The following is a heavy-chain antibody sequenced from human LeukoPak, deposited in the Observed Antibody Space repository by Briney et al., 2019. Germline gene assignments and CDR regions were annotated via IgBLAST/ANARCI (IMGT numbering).Heavy chain of an antibody. V-gene: IGHV1-69*13. CDR2: IIPIFGTA. D-gene: IGHD2-2*01. CDR3: AREPHLGYCSSTSCPSGSWFDP. J-gene: IGHJ5*02. Sequence: SVKVSCKASGGTFSSYAISWVRQAPGQGLEWMGGIIPIFGTANYAQKFQGRVTITADESTSTAYMELSSLRSEDTAVYYCAREPHLGYCSSTSCPSGSWFDPWGQGTLVTVSS. CDR1: GGTFSSYA.